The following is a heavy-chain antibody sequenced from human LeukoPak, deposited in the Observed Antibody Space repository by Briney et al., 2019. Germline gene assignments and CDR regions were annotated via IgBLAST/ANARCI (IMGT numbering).Heavy chain of an antibody. V-gene: IGHV3-69-1*01. CDR2: ITSANII. CDR3: ARRRGGYGGAFDS. D-gene: IGHD5-12*01. CDR1: GLTVSSNY. J-gene: IGHJ4*02. Sequence: GGSLRLSCAASGLTVSSNYMSWVRQAPGKGLEWLSSITSANIIYTADSVRGRFTISRDNPKNSLYLQVDSLRVDDTAVYYCARRRGGYGGAFDSWGQGTLVTVSS.